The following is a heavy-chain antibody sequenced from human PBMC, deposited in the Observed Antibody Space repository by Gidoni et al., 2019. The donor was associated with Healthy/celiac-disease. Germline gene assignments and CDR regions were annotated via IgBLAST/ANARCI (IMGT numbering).Heavy chain of an antibody. CDR2: ISSSSSTI. J-gene: IGHJ6*02. D-gene: IGHD1-1*01. V-gene: IGHV3-48*01. CDR1: GFAFSSYS. CDR3: AKDWGSLGTYYYYGMDV. Sequence: EVQLVESGGGLVQPGGSWGLSCSASGFAFSSYSMNWVRQAPGKGLEWVSYISSSSSTIYYADSVKGRFTISRDNARNSLYLQMNSLRAEDTAVYYCAKDWGSLGTYYYYGMDVWGQGTTVTVSS.